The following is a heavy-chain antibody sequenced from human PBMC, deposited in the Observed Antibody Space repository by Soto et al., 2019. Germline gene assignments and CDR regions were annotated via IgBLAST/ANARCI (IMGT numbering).Heavy chain of an antibody. CDR2: INHSGST. D-gene: IGHD2-2*01. CDR1: GGSFSGYY. V-gene: IGHV4-34*01. J-gene: IGHJ6*02. Sequence: QVQLQQWGAGLLKPSETLSLTCAVYGGSFSGYYWSWIRQPPGKGLEWIGEINHSGSTNYNPSLKRRRKISVYTSKNQYSLKLSSVTGADTSVYYCARGARYCNSTSCYENYHYYGMDVGGQGTTVIVSS. CDR3: ARGARYCNSTSCYENYHYYGMDV.